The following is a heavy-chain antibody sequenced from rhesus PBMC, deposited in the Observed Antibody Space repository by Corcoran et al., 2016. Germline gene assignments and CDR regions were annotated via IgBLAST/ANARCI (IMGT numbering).Heavy chain of an antibody. J-gene: IGHJ4*01. CDR2: IFGNSGNS. CDR1: GTSISSYW. V-gene: IGHV4-80*01. D-gene: IGHD4-4*01. Sequence: QVQLQESGPGLVKPSETLSLTCAVSGTSISSYWWSWIRQPPGKGLEWIGEIFGNSGNSYSNPSLKSRVIISKDASKNQFSLKLSSVTAADTAVYYCARSGYGSGGVYWGQGILVTVSS. CDR3: ARSGYGSGGVY.